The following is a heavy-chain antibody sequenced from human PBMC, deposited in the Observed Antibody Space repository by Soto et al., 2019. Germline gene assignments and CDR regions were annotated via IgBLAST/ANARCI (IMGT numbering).Heavy chain of an antibody. D-gene: IGHD2-2*01. CDR3: PPDSVRPFDY. V-gene: IGHV4-59*02. Sequence: SETLCLTCTISGGSVISYQWSWIRQPPGKGLEWIGLTSYSGNTVYNPSLKSRVAFSVDTSKNHFSLTLTSVTAADTSVYYCPPDSVRPFDYSTQGPLL. J-gene: IGHJ4*02. CDR2: TSYSGNT. CDR1: GGSVISYQ.